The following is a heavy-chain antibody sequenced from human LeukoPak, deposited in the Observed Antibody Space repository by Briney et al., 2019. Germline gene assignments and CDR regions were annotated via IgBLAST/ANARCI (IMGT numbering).Heavy chain of an antibody. CDR1: GYTFSTYG. V-gene: IGHV1-18*01. Sequence: GASVKVSCKASGYTFSTYGISWVRQAPGQGLEWMGWISAYSGNTNSAQKLQGRVTMTTDTSTTTAYMELRSLRSDDTAVYYCARDHTRWELLRRDAFDIWGQGTMVTVSS. CDR3: ARDHTRWELLRRDAFDI. D-gene: IGHD1-26*01. CDR2: ISAYSGNT. J-gene: IGHJ3*02.